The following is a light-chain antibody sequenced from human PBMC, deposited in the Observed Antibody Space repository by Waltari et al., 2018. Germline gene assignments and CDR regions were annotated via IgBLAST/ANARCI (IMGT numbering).Light chain of an antibody. CDR3: QQYNNWPPLT. Sequence: IVMTQSPATLSVSPGERATLSCRASQSVSSNLAWYQQKPGQAPRLLIYGASTRATGIPARFSGSGSRTESMLTISILQSEDVAVYYCQQYNNWPPLTFGGGTKVEIK. V-gene: IGKV3-15*01. CDR2: GAS. J-gene: IGKJ4*01. CDR1: QSVSSN.